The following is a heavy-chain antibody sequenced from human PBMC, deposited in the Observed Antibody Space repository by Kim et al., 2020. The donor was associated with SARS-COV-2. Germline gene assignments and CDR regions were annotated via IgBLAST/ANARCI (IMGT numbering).Heavy chain of an antibody. V-gene: IGHV4-34*01. Sequence: SETLSLTCAVYGGSFSGYYWSCIRQPPGKGLEWIGEINHSGSTNYNPSLKSRVTISVDTSKNQFSLKLSSVTAADTAVYYCARGRGTIFGVVIMKYFDYWGQGTLVTVPS. CDR2: INHSGST. CDR1: GGSFSGYY. CDR3: ARGRGTIFGVVIMKYFDY. J-gene: IGHJ4*02. D-gene: IGHD3-3*01.